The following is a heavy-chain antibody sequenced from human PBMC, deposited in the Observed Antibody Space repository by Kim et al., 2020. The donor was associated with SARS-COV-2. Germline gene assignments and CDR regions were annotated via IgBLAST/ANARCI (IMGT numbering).Heavy chain of an antibody. CDR2: IIPIVGTA. V-gene: IGHV1-69*13. CDR1: GDTFSSYA. Sequence: SVKVSCKASGDTFSSYAISWVRQAPGQGLEWMGGIIPIVGTANYAQKFQGRVTITEDESTSTAYMELSSLRSEDTAVYYCARDAGGAGIYSRWGQGTRGTVSS. J-gene: IGHJ4*02. CDR3: ARDAGGAGIYSR. D-gene: IGHD6-13*01.